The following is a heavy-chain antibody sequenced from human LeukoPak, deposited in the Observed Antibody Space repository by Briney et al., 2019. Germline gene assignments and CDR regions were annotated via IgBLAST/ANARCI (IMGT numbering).Heavy chain of an antibody. D-gene: IGHD5-18*01. CDR2: ISAYNGNT. CDR3: ARLGTGDTSMVTPLHY. J-gene: IGHJ4*02. V-gene: IGHV1-18*01. CDR1: GYTFTSYG. Sequence: ASVKVSCKASGYTFTSYGISWVRQAPGQGLEWMGWISAYNGNTNYAQKLQGRVTMTTDTSTSTAYMELRSLRSDDTAVYYCARLGTGDTSMVTPLHYWGQGTLVTVSS.